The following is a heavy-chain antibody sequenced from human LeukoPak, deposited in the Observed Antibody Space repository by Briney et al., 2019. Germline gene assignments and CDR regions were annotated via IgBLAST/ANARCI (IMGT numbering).Heavy chain of an antibody. J-gene: IGHJ4*02. D-gene: IGHD3-3*01. CDR3: ARDPSNTSGYYAYLDY. CDR1: GYTFTSHG. CDR2: ISAYNGDT. Sequence: GASEAVSCKASGYTFTSHGISWVRQAPGQGLEWMGWISAYNGDTKYAQKTQGRVTMTTDASTSTAYMELRSLRSDDTAVCYCARDPSNTSGYYAYLDYWGQGSLVSVSS. V-gene: IGHV1-18*01.